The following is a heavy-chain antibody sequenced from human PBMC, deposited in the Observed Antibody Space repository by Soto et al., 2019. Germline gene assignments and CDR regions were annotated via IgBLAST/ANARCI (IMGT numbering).Heavy chain of an antibody. D-gene: IGHD3-3*01. J-gene: IGHJ4*02. CDR1: GFTFNDYV. CDR3: ARDRLRFLERATY. CDR2: ISYDGSNG. V-gene: IGHV3-30-3*01. Sequence: QVQLVESGGGVVQPGRSLRLSCAASGFTFNDYVMHWVRQAPGKGLEWVAVISYDGSNGYYADSVKGRFTISRDNSNNTVYLQMNSLRTEDTAVYYCARDRLRFLERATYWGQGTLVTVSS.